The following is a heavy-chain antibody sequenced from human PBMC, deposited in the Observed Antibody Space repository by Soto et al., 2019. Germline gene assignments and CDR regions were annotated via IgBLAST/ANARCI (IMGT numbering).Heavy chain of an antibody. J-gene: IGHJ6*02. Sequence: SETLSLTCTVSGGSISSGVYYWSWIRHHPGKGLEWIGYIYYSGSTYYNPSLKSRVTISVDTSKNQFSLKLSSVTAADTAVYYCARENYSSSSPYYYYYGMDVWGQGTTVTVSS. V-gene: IGHV4-31*03. D-gene: IGHD6-6*01. CDR1: GGSISSGVYY. CDR2: IYYSGST. CDR3: ARENYSSSSPYYYYYGMDV.